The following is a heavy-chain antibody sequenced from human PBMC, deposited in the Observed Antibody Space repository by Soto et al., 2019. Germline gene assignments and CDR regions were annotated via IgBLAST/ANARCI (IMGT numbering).Heavy chain of an antibody. V-gene: IGHV1-2*02. D-gene: IGHD2-15*01. CDR3: ARGVGYGSGGSCYSGKRNDAVDI. CDR2: INPNSGGT. Sequence: ASVKVSCKASGYTFTGYYMHWVRQAPGQGLEWMGWINPNSGGTNYAQKFQGRVTMTRDTSISTAYMELSRLRSDDTAVYYCARGVGYGSGGSCYSGKRNDAVDIWGQGTMVTVSS. J-gene: IGHJ3*02. CDR1: GYTFTGYY.